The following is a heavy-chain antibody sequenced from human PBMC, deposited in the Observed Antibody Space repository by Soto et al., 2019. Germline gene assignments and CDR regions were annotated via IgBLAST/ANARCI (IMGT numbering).Heavy chain of an antibody. CDR1: GFTFSSYW. D-gene: IGHD6-19*01. J-gene: IGHJ4*02. Sequence: GGSLRLSCAASGFTFSSYWMSWVRQAPGKGLEWVANIKQDGSETYYVDSLKGRFSISRDNAKNSLYLQMNSLRAEDTAVYYCASGRYTSGWYPDYFDYWGQGMLVTVSS. V-gene: IGHV3-7*03. CDR3: ASGRYTSGWYPDYFDY. CDR2: IKQDGSET.